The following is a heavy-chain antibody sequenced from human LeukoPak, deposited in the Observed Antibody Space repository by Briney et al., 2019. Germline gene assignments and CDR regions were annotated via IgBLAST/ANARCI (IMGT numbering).Heavy chain of an antibody. CDR3: TRYYYDSHNY. CDR2: IRSKAYGGTT. Sequence: GGSLRLSCTASGFTFGVYAMSWVRQAPGKGLEWVGFIRSKAYGGTTEYAASVKGRFTISRDDSKSIAYLQMNSLKTEDTAVYYCTRYYYDSHNYWGQGTLVTVSS. J-gene: IGHJ4*02. CDR1: GFTFGVYA. V-gene: IGHV3-49*04. D-gene: IGHD3-22*01.